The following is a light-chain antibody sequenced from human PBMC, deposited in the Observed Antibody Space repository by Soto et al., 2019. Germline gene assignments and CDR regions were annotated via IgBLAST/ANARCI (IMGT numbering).Light chain of an antibody. CDR2: DVS. CDR1: SSDVGGYNY. CDR3: CSYAGSYTWV. Sequence: QSALTQPRSVSGSPGQSVTISCTGTSSDVGGYNYVSWYQQHPGKAPKLLIDDVSKRPSGVPDRFSGSKSRNTASLPISGVQPEDEADYHCCSYAGSYTWVFGGGTKLTVL. J-gene: IGLJ3*02. V-gene: IGLV2-11*01.